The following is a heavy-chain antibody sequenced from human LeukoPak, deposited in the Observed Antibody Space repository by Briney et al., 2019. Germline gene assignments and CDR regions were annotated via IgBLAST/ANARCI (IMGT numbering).Heavy chain of an antibody. V-gene: IGHV1-2*06. CDR2: INPNGGGT. CDR3: ARAPGRGMQPLDF. Sequence: ASVKVSCTASGYTFTGYYIYWVRQAPGQGLEWMGRINPNGGGTNYAQKFQGRVTMTRDTSINTAYMELSRLRSDDTAMYYCARAPGRGMQPLDFWGQGALVTVSS. J-gene: IGHJ4*02. CDR1: GYTFTGYY. D-gene: IGHD3-16*01.